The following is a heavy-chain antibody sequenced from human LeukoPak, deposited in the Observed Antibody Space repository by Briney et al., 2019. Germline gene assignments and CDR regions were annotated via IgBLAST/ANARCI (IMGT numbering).Heavy chain of an antibody. CDR1: GFTFSSYS. J-gene: IGHJ3*02. CDR2: ISSSSSYI. Sequence: GGSLRLSCAASGFTFSSYSMNWVRQAPGKGLEWVSSISSSSSYIYYADSVKGRFTISRDNAKNSLYLQMNSLRAEDTAVYYCARKIAPAPYSSSWYHLADAFDIWGQGTMVTVSS. V-gene: IGHV3-21*01. D-gene: IGHD6-13*01. CDR3: ARKIAPAPYSSSWYHLADAFDI.